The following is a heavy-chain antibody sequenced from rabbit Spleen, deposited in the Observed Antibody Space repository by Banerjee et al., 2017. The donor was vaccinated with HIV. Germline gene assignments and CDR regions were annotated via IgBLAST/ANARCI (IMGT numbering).Heavy chain of an antibody. D-gene: IGHD1-1*01. Sequence: SLEESGGDLVKPGASLTLTCTASGVSFSFSSYMCWVRQAPGKGLEWIACIEVGSSGFTYFATWAKGRFTISETSSTTVTLQVTRLTAADTATYFCARDTSSSFSSYGMDLWGQGTLVTVS. CDR1: GVSFSFSSY. J-gene: IGHJ3*01. V-gene: IGHV1S40*01. CDR2: IEVGSSGFT. CDR3: ARDTSSSFSSYGMDL.